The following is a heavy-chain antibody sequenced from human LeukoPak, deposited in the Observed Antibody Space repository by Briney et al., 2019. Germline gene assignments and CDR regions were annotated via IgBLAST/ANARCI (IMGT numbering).Heavy chain of an antibody. V-gene: IGHV4-59*01. J-gene: IGHJ6*02. CDR1: GGSISGSY. CDR3: AKFGVDYDMIV. D-gene: IGHD3-16*01. CDR2: IYYKGNA. Sequence: SETLSLTCTASGGSISGSYWTWIRQPPGKGLERIGQIYYKGNADYNPSLKGRVTLSVDTSKNQFSLKLTAMTAADTAVYYCAKFGVDYDMIVWGQGTTVTVS.